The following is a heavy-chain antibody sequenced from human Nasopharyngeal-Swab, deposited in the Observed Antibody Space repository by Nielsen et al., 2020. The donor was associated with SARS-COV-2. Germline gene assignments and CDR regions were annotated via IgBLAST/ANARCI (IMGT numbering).Heavy chain of an antibody. Sequence: ASVKVSCKASGYTFTGYYMHWVRQAPGQGLEWMGWINPNSGGTSYAQKFQGWVTMTRDTSISTAYMELSRLRSDDTAVYYCARDLVADYALTVRGNYYYGMDVWGQGTTVTVSS. V-gene: IGHV1-2*04. CDR1: GYTFTGYY. CDR3: ARDLVADYALTVRGNYYYGMDV. CDR2: INPNSGGT. J-gene: IGHJ6*02. D-gene: IGHD4/OR15-4a*01.